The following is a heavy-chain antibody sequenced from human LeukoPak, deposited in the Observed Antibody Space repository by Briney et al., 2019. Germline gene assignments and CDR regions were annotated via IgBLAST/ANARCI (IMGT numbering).Heavy chain of an antibody. CDR2: IYYSGST. V-gene: IGHV4-59*01. CDR1: GGSISSYY. J-gene: IGHJ4*02. Sequence: PSETLSLTCAVSGGSISSYYWSWIRQPPGKGLEWIGYIYYSGSTNYNPSLKSRVTISVDTSKNQFSLKLSSVTAADTAVYYCARHSGLFTYYDISWGQGTLVTVSS. CDR3: ARHSGLFTYYDIS. D-gene: IGHD3-9*01.